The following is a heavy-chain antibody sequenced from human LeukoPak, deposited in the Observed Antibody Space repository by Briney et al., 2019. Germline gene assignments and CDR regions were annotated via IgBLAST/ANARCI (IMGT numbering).Heavy chain of an antibody. CDR1: GGSISSYY. CDR2: IYYSGST. Sequence: SETLSLTCAVSGGSISSYYWSWIRQPPGKGLEWIGYIYYSGSTNYNPSLKSRVTISVDTSKNQFSLKLSSVTAADTAVYYCARVFRYPGELLSVGAFDIWGQGTMVTVSS. D-gene: IGHD1-26*01. V-gene: IGHV4-59*01. CDR3: ARVFRYPGELLSVGAFDI. J-gene: IGHJ3*02.